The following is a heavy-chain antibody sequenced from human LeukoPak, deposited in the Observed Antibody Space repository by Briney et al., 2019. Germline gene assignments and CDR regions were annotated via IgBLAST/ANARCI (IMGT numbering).Heavy chain of an antibody. CDR3: ARADGSNSNDY. J-gene: IGHJ4*02. Sequence: GGSLRLSCAASGFTFSGYAMSWVRQAPGKGLEWVSVVYGGSTSYYADSVKGRFTISRDTSKSTVHLQMNSLRTEDTAVYYCARADGSNSNDYWGQGTLVTVSS. D-gene: IGHD4-23*01. CDR2: VYGGSTS. V-gene: IGHV3-66*02. CDR1: GFTFSGYA.